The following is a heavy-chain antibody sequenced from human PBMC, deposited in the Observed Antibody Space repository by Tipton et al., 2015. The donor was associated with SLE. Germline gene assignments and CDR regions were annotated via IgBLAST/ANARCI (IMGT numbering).Heavy chain of an antibody. CDR1: GVSIGSYY. D-gene: IGHD2-2*01. CDR2: IHYSGST. V-gene: IGHV4-59*01. CDR3: ARTKWYQSFDY. J-gene: IGHJ4*02. Sequence: TLSLTCSVSGVSIGSYYWSWIRQPPGKGLEWIGYIHYSGSTNYNPSLESRVTMSVDTSNNQFSLRLSSVTAADTAVYYCARTKWYQSFDYWGQGTLVTVSS.